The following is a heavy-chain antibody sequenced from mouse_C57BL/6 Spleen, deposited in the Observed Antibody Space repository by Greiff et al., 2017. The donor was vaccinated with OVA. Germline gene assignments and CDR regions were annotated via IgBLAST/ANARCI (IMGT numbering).Heavy chain of an antibody. Sequence: EVKLVESGGGLVQPGGSMKLSCVASVFTFSNYWMNWVRQSPEKGLEWVAQIRLKSDNYATHYAESVKGRFTISRDDSKSSVYLQMNNLRAEDTGIYYCTGGRGLLLRYLFDYWGQGTTLTVSS. D-gene: IGHD1-1*01. V-gene: IGHV6-3*01. CDR3: TGGRGLLLRYLFDY. CDR2: IRLKSDNYAT. CDR1: VFTFSNYW. J-gene: IGHJ2*01.